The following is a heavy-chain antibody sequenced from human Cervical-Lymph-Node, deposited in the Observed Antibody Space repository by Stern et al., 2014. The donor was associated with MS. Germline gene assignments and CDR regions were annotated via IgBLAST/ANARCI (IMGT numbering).Heavy chain of an antibody. CDR2: ISTYNGNT. V-gene: IGHV1-18*01. CDR1: GYTFTSYG. J-gene: IGHJ4*02. D-gene: IGHD3-22*01. Sequence: VQLVQSGAEVKKPGASVKVSCKASGYTFTSYGITWVRQAPGQGLEWMGLISTYNGNTNYAQNLQGRITMTTDTSTSTAYMELRSLRSDDTAVYYCARDGAYYYDSSGDLDYWGQGTLVTVSS. CDR3: ARDGAYYYDSSGDLDY.